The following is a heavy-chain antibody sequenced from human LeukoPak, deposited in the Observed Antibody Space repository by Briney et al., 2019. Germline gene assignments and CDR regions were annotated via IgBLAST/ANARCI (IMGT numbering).Heavy chain of an antibody. CDR2: IRSKAFGGTA. CDR1: EFTFGDYA. CDR3: ARAPYSNYINLDY. Sequence: GRSLRLSCTASEFTFGDYAMTWARQAPGKGLEWVGFIRSKAFGGTAEYAASVKGRFTILRDDSRSIAYLHMNSLKTEDTAMYYCARAPYSNYINLDYWGQGTLVTVSS. D-gene: IGHD4-11*01. J-gene: IGHJ4*02. V-gene: IGHV3-49*04.